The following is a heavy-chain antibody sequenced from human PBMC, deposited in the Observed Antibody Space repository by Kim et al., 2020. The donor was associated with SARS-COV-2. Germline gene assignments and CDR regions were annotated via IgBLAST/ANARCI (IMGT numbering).Heavy chain of an antibody. CDR1: GGSVSSGSYY. V-gene: IGHV4-61*01. J-gene: IGHJ5*02. CDR3: AGQTPYGSGSYGWFDP. CDR2: INYSGRT. Sequence: SETLSLTCTVSGGSVSSGSYYWSWKRQPPGKGLEWIGNINYSGRTNYNPSLKSRVNITGDTSKKQFPLKLSSVTAADTAVYYCAGQTPYGSGSYGWFDPWCQGTLVTVSS. D-gene: IGHD3-10*01.